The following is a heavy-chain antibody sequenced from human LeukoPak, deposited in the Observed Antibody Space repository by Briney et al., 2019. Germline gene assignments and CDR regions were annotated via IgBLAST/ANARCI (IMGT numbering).Heavy chain of an antibody. J-gene: IGHJ3*02. D-gene: IGHD5-12*01. CDR3: ARERVTTTVFDI. CDR2: MSSDVSST. Sequence: GGSLRLSCAASGFTFSHHWMSWVRQAPGKGLVWVSHMSSDVSSTNYADSVKGRFTISRDNAKNSLYLQMNSLRAEDTAVYYCARERVTTTVFDIWGQGTMVTVSS. V-gene: IGHV3-74*01. CDR1: GFTFSHHW.